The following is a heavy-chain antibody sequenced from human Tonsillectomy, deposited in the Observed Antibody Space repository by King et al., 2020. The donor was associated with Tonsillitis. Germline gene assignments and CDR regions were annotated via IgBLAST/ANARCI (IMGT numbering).Heavy chain of an antibody. V-gene: IGHV4-38-2*01. CDR1: GYSISSGYY. CDR2: IYHSGST. D-gene: IGHD2-21*02. CDR3: ARARNMVTSSDWFDP. Sequence: VQLQESGPGLVKQSETLSITCVVSGYSISSGYYWGWIRQPPGKGLEWIGSIYHSGSTYYNPSLKSRGTISVKTSKNQFTLKLSSVTAADTAVYYCARARNMVTSSDWFDPWGQGTLVTVSS. J-gene: IGHJ5*02.